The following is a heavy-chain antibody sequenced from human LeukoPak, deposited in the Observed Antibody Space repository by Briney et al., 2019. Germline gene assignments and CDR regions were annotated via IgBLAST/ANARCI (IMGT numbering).Heavy chain of an antibody. CDR1: GDSISSYY. J-gene: IGHJ4*02. CDR2: IYYSGST. D-gene: IGHD2-8*01. Sequence: SETLSLTCTVSGDSISSYYWSWIRQPPGKGLEWIGYIYYSGSTNYNPSLTSRLTISVDTSKNQFSLTLSSVTAADTAVYYCATSYYYFDYWGQGTLVTVS. CDR3: ATSYYYFDY. V-gene: IGHV4-59*01.